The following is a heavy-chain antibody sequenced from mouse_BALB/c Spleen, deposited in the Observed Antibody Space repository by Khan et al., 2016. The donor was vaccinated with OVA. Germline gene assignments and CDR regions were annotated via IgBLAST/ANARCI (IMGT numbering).Heavy chain of an antibody. V-gene: IGHV1-77*01. CDR2: IYPGSGYI. Sequence: VQLQESGPELVKPGASVKMSCKASGYTFTDFLISWLKQRPGQGLEWIGEIYPGSGYIYYNEKFKGKATLTSDKSSNTAYMQLSSLTSADSAVYFCARAGYGGFAHWGQGTLVTVSA. CDR3: ARAGYGGFAH. D-gene: IGHD3-2*02. CDR1: GYTFTDFL. J-gene: IGHJ3*01.